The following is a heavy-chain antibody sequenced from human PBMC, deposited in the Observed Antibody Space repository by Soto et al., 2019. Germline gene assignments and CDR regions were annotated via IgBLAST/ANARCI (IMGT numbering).Heavy chain of an antibody. CDR2: IIPIFGTA. J-gene: IGHJ6*02. V-gene: IGHV1-69*13. CDR1: GGTFSSYA. CDR3: ARGGGSGGSGYSNYYYCGSMDV. Sequence: ASVKVSCKASGGTFSSYAISWVRQAPGQGLEWMGGIIPIFGTANYAQKFQGRVTITADESTSTAYMELSSLRSEDTAVYYGARGGGSGGSGYSNYYYCGSMDVWGQGTTVTVSS. D-gene: IGHD2-15*01.